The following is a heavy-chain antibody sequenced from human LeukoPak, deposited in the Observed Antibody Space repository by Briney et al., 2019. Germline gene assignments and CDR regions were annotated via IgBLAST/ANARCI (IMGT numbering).Heavy chain of an antibody. CDR3: APHGSAHYYMDV. CDR1: GFPFSNAW. V-gene: IGHV3-15*01. J-gene: IGHJ6*03. D-gene: IGHD5-24*01. CDR2: IKGKTDGGTI. Sequence: GGSLRLSCAASGFPFSNAWMSWVRQAPGKGLEWVGRIKGKTDGGTIDYAAPVKGSFTISRDDSKTKLYLQMNSLRAEDTAVYYCAPHGSAHYYMDVWGKGTTVTISS.